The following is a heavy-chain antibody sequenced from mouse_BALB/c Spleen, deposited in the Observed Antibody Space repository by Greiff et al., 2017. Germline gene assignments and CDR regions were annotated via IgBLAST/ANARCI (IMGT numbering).Heavy chain of an antibody. CDR1: GFAFSSYD. Sequence: EVKLVESGGGLVKPGGSLKLSCAASGFAFSSYDMSWVRQTPEKRLEWVAYISSGGGSTYYPDTVKGRFTISRDNAKNTLYLQMSSLKSEDTAMYYCARHRRFYYAMDYWGQGTSVTVSS. CDR2: ISSGGGST. CDR3: ARHRRFYYAMDY. V-gene: IGHV5-12-1*01. J-gene: IGHJ4*01.